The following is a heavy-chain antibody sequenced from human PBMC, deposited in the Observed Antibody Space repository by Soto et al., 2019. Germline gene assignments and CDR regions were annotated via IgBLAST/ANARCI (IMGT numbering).Heavy chain of an antibody. CDR2: IYPGDSDT. Sequence: GASLKISCRASGYSFSNYWIAWVRQMPGKGLAWMGIIYPGDSDTRYSPSFQGQVTISTDKSISSSYLQWSSLRASDSAMYYCARSRITGSTWTFDYWGQGALVTVSS. V-gene: IGHV5-51*01. J-gene: IGHJ4*02. CDR3: ARSRITGSTWTFDY. CDR1: GYSFSNYW. D-gene: IGHD1-20*01.